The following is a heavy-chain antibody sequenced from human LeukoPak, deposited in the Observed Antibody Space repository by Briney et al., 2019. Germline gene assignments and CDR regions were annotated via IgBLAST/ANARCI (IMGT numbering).Heavy chain of an antibody. CDR1: VRSHSRYY. Sequence: PSETLSLTCTLSVRSHSRYYWSWIRQPPGKGPEWIGYIYYSGSTNYNPSLKSRVTISVDTSKNQFSLKLSSVTAADTAVYYCAREPTLSSGWSGWFDPWGQGTLVTVSS. D-gene: IGHD6-19*01. J-gene: IGHJ5*02. CDR2: IYYSGST. CDR3: AREPTLSSGWSGWFDP. V-gene: IGHV4-59*01.